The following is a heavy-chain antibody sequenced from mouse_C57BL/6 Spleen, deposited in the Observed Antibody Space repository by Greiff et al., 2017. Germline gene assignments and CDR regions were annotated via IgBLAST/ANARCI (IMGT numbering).Heavy chain of an antibody. CDR3: EIDYSNSYWDFDV. CDR2: IHPSASDT. CDR1: GYTFTSYW. J-gene: IGHJ1*03. V-gene: IGHV1-74*01. Sequence: VQLQQSGAELVKPGASVKVSCKASGYTFTSYWMHWVKQSPGQGLEWIGRIHPSASDTTYNQKFKGKATLTVDKSSSTAYMQLSSLTSEDSAVYYCEIDYSNSYWDFDVWGTGTTVTVSS. D-gene: IGHD2-5*01.